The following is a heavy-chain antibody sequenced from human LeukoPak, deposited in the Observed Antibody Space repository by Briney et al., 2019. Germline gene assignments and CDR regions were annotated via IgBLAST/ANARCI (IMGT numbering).Heavy chain of an antibody. CDR1: GFTFSSYA. V-gene: IGHV3-23*01. CDR3: AKGIQLWLITLFDY. CDR2: ISGSGAST. J-gene: IGHJ4*02. D-gene: IGHD5-18*01. Sequence: GGSLRLSCAASGFTFSSYAMSWVRQAPGKGLEWVSTISGSGASTYYADSVKGRFTISRDNSKNTLYLQMNSLRAEDTAVYYCAKGIQLWLITLFDYWGQGTLVTVSS.